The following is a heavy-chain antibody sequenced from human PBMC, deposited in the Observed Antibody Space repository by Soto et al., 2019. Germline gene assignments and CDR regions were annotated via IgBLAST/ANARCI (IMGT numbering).Heavy chain of an antibody. J-gene: IGHJ4*02. CDR3: ARGGHIAVVTASFDY. CDR1: GYTLNTYY. V-gene: IGHV1-46*02. Sequence: ASVKVSCKPSGYTLNTYYLHWVRQAPGQGLEWMGIIYPSGGGSTYAQKFLGRVTMTRDTSTSTVFMELSSLRSADTAVYYCARGGHIAVVTASFDYWGQGTLVTVSS. CDR2: IYPSGGGS. D-gene: IGHD2-21*02.